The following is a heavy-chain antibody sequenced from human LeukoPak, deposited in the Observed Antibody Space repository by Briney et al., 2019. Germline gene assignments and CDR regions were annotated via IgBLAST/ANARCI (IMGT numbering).Heavy chain of an antibody. CDR3: ARDGNNWFDP. J-gene: IGHJ5*02. CDR1: GYTFTSYG. V-gene: IGHV1-2*02. D-gene: IGHD1-1*01. CDR2: INPNSGGT. Sequence: GASVKVSCKASGYTFTSYGISWVRQAPGQGLEWMGWINPNSGGTNYAQKFQGRVTMTRDTSISTAYMELSRLRSDDTAVYYCARDGNNWFDPWGQGTLVTVSS.